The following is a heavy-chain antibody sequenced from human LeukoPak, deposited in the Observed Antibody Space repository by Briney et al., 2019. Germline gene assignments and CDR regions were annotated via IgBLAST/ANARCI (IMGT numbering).Heavy chain of an antibody. J-gene: IGHJ5*02. Sequence: SETLSLTCTVPGGSISSYYWSWIRQPPGKGLEWIGYIYYSGSTNYNPSLKSRVTISVDTSKNQFSLKLSSVTAADTAVYYCARDDCSSTSCYDVGWFDPWGQGTLVTVSS. D-gene: IGHD2-2*01. CDR3: ARDDCSSTSCYDVGWFDP. V-gene: IGHV4-59*01. CDR2: IYYSGST. CDR1: GGSISSYY.